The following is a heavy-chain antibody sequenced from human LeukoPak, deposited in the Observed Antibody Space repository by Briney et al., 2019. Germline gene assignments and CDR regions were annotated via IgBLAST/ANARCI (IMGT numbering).Heavy chain of an antibody. J-gene: IGHJ6*02. V-gene: IGHV1-46*01. CDR1: GYTFTIYY. D-gene: IGHD2-15*01. CDR3: ARDRWRITPHYGMDV. CDR2: INPRGGST. Sequence: GASVKVSCKASGYTFTIYYMHWVRQAPGQGLEWMGIINPRGGSTSYAQKFQGRVTMTRDTSTSTVYMELSSLRYEDTAVYYCARDRWRITPHYGMDVWGQGTTVTVSS.